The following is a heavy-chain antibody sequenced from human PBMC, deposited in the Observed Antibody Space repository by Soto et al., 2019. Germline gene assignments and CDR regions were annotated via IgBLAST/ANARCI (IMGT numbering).Heavy chain of an antibody. Sequence: SETLSLTCTVSGGSISSSSYYWGWIRQPPGKGLEWIGSIYYSGSTYYNPSLKSRVTISVDTSKNQFSLKLSSVTAADTAVYYCATPTVDIVATSARMDAFDIWGQGTMVTVSS. J-gene: IGHJ3*02. CDR1: GGSISSSSYY. CDR3: ATPTVDIVATSARMDAFDI. V-gene: IGHV4-39*01. CDR2: IYYSGST. D-gene: IGHD5-12*01.